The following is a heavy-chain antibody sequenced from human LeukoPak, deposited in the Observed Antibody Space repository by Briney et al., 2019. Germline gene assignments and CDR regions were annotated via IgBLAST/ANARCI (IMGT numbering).Heavy chain of an antibody. Sequence: GESLKISCKGSGFSFTSYLIAWVRQMPGKGLEWMGIIYPGDSNTRYSLSIQGQVTISVDKSISTAYLQWSSLKASDSAMYYCARFNTVAGGGLDYWGQGSLVTVSS. CDR1: GFSFTSYL. CDR2: IYPGDSNT. V-gene: IGHV5-51*01. D-gene: IGHD4-23*01. CDR3: ARFNTVAGGGLDY. J-gene: IGHJ4*02.